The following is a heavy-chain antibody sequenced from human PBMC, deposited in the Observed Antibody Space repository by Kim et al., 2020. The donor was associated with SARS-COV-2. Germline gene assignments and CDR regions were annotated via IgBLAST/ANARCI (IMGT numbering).Heavy chain of an antibody. D-gene: IGHD1-26*01. CDR1: GFTFSSYA. Sequence: GGSLRLSCAASGFTFSSYAMHWVRQAPGKGLEWVAVISYDGSNKYYADSVKGRFTISRDNSKNTLYLQMNSLRAEDTAVYYCARGGPSGSYFGYFDYWGQGTLVTVSS. CDR2: ISYDGSNK. V-gene: IGHV3-30-3*01. CDR3: ARGGPSGSYFGYFDY. J-gene: IGHJ4*02.